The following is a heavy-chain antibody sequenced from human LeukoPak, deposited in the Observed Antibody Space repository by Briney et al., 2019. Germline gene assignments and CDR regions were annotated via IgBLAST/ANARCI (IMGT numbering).Heavy chain of an antibody. Sequence: ASVKVSCKPSGYIFTAYYLHWVRQAPGLGLEWMGWINPNNGGTMYAQKFQGRLTMTLDTSISTLYMELSSLTSDDTAVYYCARDDRATHDYWGQGTLVTVSS. CDR2: INPNNGGT. V-gene: IGHV1-2*02. CDR3: ARDDRATHDY. J-gene: IGHJ4*02. CDR1: GYIFTAYY.